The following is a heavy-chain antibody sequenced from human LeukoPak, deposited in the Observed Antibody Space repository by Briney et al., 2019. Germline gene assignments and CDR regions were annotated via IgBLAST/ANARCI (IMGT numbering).Heavy chain of an antibody. CDR1: GFTCSSYA. V-gene: IGHV3-30*04. J-gene: IGHJ6*02. Sequence: PGGSLRLSCAASGFTCSSYAMHWVRQAPGKGLDWVAVISYDGSNKYYADSVKGRFTISRDNSKNTLYLQMNSLRAEDTAVYYCARVGYYYYYGMDVWGQGTTVTVSS. D-gene: IGHD3-10*01. CDR3: ARVGYYYYYGMDV. CDR2: ISYDGSNK.